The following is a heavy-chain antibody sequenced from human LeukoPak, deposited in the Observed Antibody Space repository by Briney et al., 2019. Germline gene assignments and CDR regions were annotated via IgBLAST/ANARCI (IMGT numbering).Heavy chain of an antibody. CDR3: ARDLSIGAVDT. CDR2: IWYDGTRE. Sequence: GGSLRLSCAASGFTFRSYGFHWVRQAPGKGLEWVTLIWYDGTRENYADSVKGRFTISRDNSKNTLYLQMNSLRAEDTAVYYCARDLSIGAVDTGGQGTLVTVSS. CDR1: GFTFRSYG. V-gene: IGHV3-33*01. J-gene: IGHJ4*02. D-gene: IGHD6-13*01.